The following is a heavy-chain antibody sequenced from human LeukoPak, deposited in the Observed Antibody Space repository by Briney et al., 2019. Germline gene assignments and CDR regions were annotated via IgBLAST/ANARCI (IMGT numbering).Heavy chain of an antibody. D-gene: IGHD3-9*01. J-gene: IGHJ3*02. V-gene: IGHV3-23*01. CDR3: AKTLFYYDILTGYKKLGAFDI. CDR2: ISGSRATT. CDR1: GFTFNIYA. Sequence: GGSLRLSCAASGFTFNIYAMHWVRQSPGTGPEFVSAISGSRATTYYPDSVKGRFTISRDNSKKTLYLQMNSMRAEDTAVYYCAKTLFYYDILTGYKKLGAFDIWGQGTMVTVSS.